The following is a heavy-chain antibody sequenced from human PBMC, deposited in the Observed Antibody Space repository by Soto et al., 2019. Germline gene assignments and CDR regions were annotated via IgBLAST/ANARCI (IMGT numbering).Heavy chain of an antibody. D-gene: IGHD2-15*01. CDR2: IIPILGIA. Sequence: SVKVSCKASGGTFSSYTISWVRQAPGQGLEWMGRIIPILGIANYAQKFQGRVTITADKSTSTAYMELSSLRSEDTAVYYCAREGSIVVVVAATNWFDPWGQGTLVTVS. CDR1: GGTFSSYT. CDR3: AREGSIVVVVAATNWFDP. J-gene: IGHJ5*02. V-gene: IGHV1-69*04.